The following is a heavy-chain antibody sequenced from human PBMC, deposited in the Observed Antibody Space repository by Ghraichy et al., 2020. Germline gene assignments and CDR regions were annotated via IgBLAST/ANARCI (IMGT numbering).Heavy chain of an antibody. V-gene: IGHV3-7*03. CDR1: GFSFSSYW. Sequence: GGSRLSCTASGFSFSSYWMSWVRQAPGKGLEWVGNIKQDGSEKFYVDSVKGRFSISRDNAKNSLYLQMNSLRAEDTAVYYCARGDYYESSGYFIDAFDIWGQGTVVTVS. J-gene: IGHJ3*02. CDR2: IKQDGSEK. CDR3: ARGDYYESSGYFIDAFDI. D-gene: IGHD3-22*01.